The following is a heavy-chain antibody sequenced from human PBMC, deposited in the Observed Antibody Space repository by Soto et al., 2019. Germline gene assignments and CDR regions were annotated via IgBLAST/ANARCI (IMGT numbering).Heavy chain of an antibody. CDR3: ARGVVVPAAMGGYYYYYYMDV. CDR1: WYTFTGYY. D-gene: IGHD2-2*01. J-gene: IGHJ6*03. V-gene: IGHV1-8*01. CDR2: MNPNSGNT. Sequence: GASVKVSCKASWYTFTGYYMHWGRPAPGQRLERMGWMNPNSGNTGYAQKFQGRVTMTRNTSISTAYMELSSLRSEDTAVYYCARGVVVPAAMGGYYYYYYMDVWGKGTTVTVSS.